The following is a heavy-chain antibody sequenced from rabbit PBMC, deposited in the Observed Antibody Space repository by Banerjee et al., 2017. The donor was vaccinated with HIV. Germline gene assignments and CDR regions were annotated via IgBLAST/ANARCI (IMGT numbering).Heavy chain of an antibody. Sequence: QSLEESGGDLVKPGASLTLTCTASGFSFSSSYWICWVRQAPGKGLEWIACIYGDSSGSTYYASWAKGRFTISKTSSTTVTLQMTSLTAADTATYFCARHASGSGYYYYFNLWGPGTLVTVS. CDR1: GFSFSSSYW. D-gene: IGHD1-1*01. CDR3: ARHASGSGYYYYFNL. CDR2: IYGDSSGST. V-gene: IGHV1S40*01. J-gene: IGHJ4*01.